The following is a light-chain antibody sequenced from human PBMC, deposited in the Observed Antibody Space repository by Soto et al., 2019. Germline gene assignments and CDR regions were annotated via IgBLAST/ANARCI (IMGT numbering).Light chain of an antibody. CDR3: GSYTTSFNYV. CDR2: DVS. CDR1: SSDIDAYNY. Sequence: QSALTQPASVSGSPGQSITISCTGTSSDIDAYNYVSWYQQHPGKAPKLMIYDVSNRPSGISNRLSGSKSGNTASLTISGLQAEDEADYYCGSYTTSFNYVFGTGTKVTVL. V-gene: IGLV2-14*01. J-gene: IGLJ1*01.